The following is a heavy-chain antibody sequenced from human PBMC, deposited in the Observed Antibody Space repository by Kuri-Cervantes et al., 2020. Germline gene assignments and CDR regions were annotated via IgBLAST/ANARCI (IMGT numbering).Heavy chain of an antibody. CDR1: GGTFSSYA. J-gene: IGHJ4*02. CDR2: IIPIFGTA. V-gene: IGHV1-69*13. D-gene: IGHD3-9*01. Sequence: SVKVSCKASGGTFSSYAISWVRQAPGQGLEWMGGIIPIFGTANYAQKFQGRVTITADESTSTAYMELSSLRSEDTVVYYCAREAGYDILTGYYPPYWGQGTLVTVSS. CDR3: AREAGYDILTGYYPPY.